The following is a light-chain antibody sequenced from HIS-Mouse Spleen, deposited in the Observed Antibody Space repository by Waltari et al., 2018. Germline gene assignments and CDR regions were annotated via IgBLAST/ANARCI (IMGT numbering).Light chain of an antibody. J-gene: IGLJ2*01. V-gene: IGLV3-10*01. CDR2: EDS. Sequence: SYELTQPPSVSVSPGQTARLTCSGHALPKQYSYWYQQKSGQAPVLVIYEDSKRPSGIPERFSGSSSGTMATLTISGAQVEDEADYYCYSTDSSGNHRVFGGGTKLTVL. CDR1: ALPKQY. CDR3: YSTDSSGNHRV.